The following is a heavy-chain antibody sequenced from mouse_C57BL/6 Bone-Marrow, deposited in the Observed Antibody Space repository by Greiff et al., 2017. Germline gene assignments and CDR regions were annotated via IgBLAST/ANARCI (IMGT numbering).Heavy chain of an antibody. J-gene: IGHJ2*01. Sequence: DVKLQESGGGLVQPGGSLKLSCAASGMHWVRQAPEKGLEWVAYISSGSSTIYYADTVKGRFTISRDNAKNTLFLQMTSLRSEDTAMYYCATYYSNYFDYWGQGTTLTVSS. D-gene: IGHD2-5*01. V-gene: IGHV5-17*01. CDR2: ISSGSSTI. CDR1: G. CDR3: ATYYSNYFDY.